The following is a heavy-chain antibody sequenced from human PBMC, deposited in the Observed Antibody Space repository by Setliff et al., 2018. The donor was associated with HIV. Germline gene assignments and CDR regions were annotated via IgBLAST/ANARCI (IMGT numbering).Heavy chain of an antibody. Sequence: GGSLRLSCAASGFTFSSYWMHWVRQAPGKGLVWVSRINSNGGSTYYADSVKGRFTISRDNSKNTLSLQMNSLRVEDTAVYYCAKGASFSGSYFDYWGQGTLVTVS. CDR3: AKGASFSGSYFDY. D-gene: IGHD5-12*01. V-gene: IGHV3-74*01. CDR1: GFTFSSYW. CDR2: INSNGGST. J-gene: IGHJ4*02.